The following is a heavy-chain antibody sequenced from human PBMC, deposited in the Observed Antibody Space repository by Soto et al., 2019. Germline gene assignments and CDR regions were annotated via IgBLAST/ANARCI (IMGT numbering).Heavy chain of an antibody. CDR1: GGSFSGYY. Sequence: QVQLQQWGAGLLKPSVTVSLTCAVYGGSFSGYYWSWICQPPGKGLEWIGEINHSGSTNYNPSLKSRVTISVDTSKNQFSLKLSSVTAADTAVYYCARIGWAAAGFDYWGQGTLVTVSS. CDR3: ARIGWAAAGFDY. CDR2: INHSGST. J-gene: IGHJ4*02. D-gene: IGHD6-13*01. V-gene: IGHV4-34*01.